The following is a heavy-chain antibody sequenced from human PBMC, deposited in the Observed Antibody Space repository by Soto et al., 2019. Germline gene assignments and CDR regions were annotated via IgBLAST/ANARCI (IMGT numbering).Heavy chain of an antibody. D-gene: IGHD6-19*01. V-gene: IGHV3-30*18. Sequence: GGSLRLSCAASGFTFSAYGIHWVRQAPGKGLEWVAVISHDGSNTNYADSVKGRFTFSRDNSKDTVYLQMNSLRAEDTAVYYCAKGGYSSGWYGRSDPYYYYYYGMDVWGQGTTVTVSS. CDR3: AKGGYSSGWYGRSDPYYYYYYGMDV. CDR1: GFTFSAYG. J-gene: IGHJ6*02. CDR2: ISHDGSNT.